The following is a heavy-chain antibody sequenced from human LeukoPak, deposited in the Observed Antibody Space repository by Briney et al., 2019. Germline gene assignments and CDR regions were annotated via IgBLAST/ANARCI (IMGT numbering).Heavy chain of an antibody. Sequence: GGSLRLSCAASGFTFSSYSMNWVRQAPGKGLEWVSSISSSSSYIYYADSVKGRFTISRDNAKNSLYLQMNSLRAEDTAVYYCARDQRKKGAFDIWGQGTMVTVSS. V-gene: IGHV3-21*01. CDR1: GFTFSSYS. CDR2: ISSSSSYI. CDR3: ARDQRKKGAFDI. J-gene: IGHJ3*02.